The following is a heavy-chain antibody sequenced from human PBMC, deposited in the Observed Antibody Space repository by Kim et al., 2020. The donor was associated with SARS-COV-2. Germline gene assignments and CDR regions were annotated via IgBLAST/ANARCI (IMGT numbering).Heavy chain of an antibody. CDR1: GYSISSGYY. CDR2: IYHSGGT. Sequence: SETLSLTCTVSGYSISSGYYWGWIRQPPGKGLEWIGSIYHSGGTYYNPSLKSRVTISVDTSKNQFSLKLSSVTAADTAVYYCARDEWELRMADAFDIWGQGTMVTVSS. CDR3: ARDEWELRMADAFDI. J-gene: IGHJ3*02. D-gene: IGHD1-26*01. V-gene: IGHV4-38-2*02.